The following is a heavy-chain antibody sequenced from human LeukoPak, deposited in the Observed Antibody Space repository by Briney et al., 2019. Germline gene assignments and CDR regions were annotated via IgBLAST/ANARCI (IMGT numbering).Heavy chain of an antibody. CDR3: AKDLPSYDFWSGSMY. CDR2: IRYDGSNK. Sequence: GGSLRLSCGASGFTFSSYGMHWVRQAPGKGLEWVAFIRYDGSNKYYADSVKGRFTISRDNSKNTLYLQMNSLRAEDTAVYYCAKDLPSYDFWSGSMYWGQGTLVTVSS. CDR1: GFTFSSYG. V-gene: IGHV3-30*02. J-gene: IGHJ4*02. D-gene: IGHD3-3*01.